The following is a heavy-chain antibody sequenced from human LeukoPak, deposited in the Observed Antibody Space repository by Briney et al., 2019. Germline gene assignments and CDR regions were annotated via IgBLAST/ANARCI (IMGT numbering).Heavy chain of an antibody. J-gene: IGHJ4*02. CDR2: ISYDGSNK. CDR1: GFTFSSYA. D-gene: IGHD6-13*01. V-gene: IGHV3-30-3*01. Sequence: GGSLRLSCAASGFTFSSYAMHWVRQAPGKGLEWVAVISYDGSNKYYADSVKGRFTISRDNSKNTLYLQMNSLRAEDTAVYYCARESSSWFDYWGQGTLVTVSS. CDR3: ARESSSWFDY.